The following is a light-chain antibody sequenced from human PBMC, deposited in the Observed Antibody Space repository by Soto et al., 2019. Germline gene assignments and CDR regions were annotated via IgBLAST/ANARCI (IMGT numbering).Light chain of an antibody. J-gene: IGKJ4*01. CDR3: QRCYISPLT. V-gene: IGKV3-15*01. Sequence: EILMTQSPATLSVSPGERATLSCRASQSVSSSLAWYQQKPGQAPRLLIDGASTRATGVPARFSGSGSGTEFALTISSLQSVDSEVYYYQRCYISPLTFGGGTKVEIK. CDR2: GAS. CDR1: QSVSSS.